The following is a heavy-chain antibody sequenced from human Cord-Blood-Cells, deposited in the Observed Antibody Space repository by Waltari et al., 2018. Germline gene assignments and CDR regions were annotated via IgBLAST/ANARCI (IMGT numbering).Heavy chain of an antibody. J-gene: IGHJ1*01. V-gene: IGHV4-39*01. Sequence: QLQLQESGPGLVKPSETLSLTCTVSGGSISSSSYYWGWIRQPPGQGLGWIGSIYYSGSTYYNPSLKSRVTISVDTSKNQFSLKLSSVTAADTAVYYCARHFLLGEYSSSSEYFQHWGQGTLVTVSS. CDR1: GGSISSSSYY. CDR2: IYYSGST. CDR3: ARHFLLGEYSSSSEYFQH. D-gene: IGHD6-6*01.